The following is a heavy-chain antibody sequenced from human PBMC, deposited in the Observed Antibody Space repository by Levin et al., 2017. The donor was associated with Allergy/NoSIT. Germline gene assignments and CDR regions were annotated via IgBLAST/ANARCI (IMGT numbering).Heavy chain of an antibody. CDR3: ADMSGGYDAFDS. D-gene: IGHD3-3*01. J-gene: IGHJ3*02. Sequence: QTGGSLRLSCAASGFTFSSYWMHWVRQAPGQGLVWVSRINHDGSSISYADSVKGRLTISRDNAKNTLYLQMNSLRVEDTAVYYCADMSGGYDAFDSRGQGTMVTVSS. V-gene: IGHV3-74*01. CDR1: GFTFSSYW. CDR2: INHDGSSI.